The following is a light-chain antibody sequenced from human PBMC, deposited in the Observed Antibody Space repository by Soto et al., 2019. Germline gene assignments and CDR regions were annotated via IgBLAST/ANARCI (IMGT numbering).Light chain of an antibody. CDR1: QSVSSY. V-gene: IGKV3-11*01. J-gene: IGKJ1*01. CDR3: QQRSNWPPT. Sequence: EIVITQSPSTLSVSPGERATLSCRASQSVSSYLAWYQQKPGQAPRLLIYDASTRATGIPARFSGSGSGTDFTLTITSLEPEDFAVYYCQQRSNWPPTFGQGTKVDIK. CDR2: DAS.